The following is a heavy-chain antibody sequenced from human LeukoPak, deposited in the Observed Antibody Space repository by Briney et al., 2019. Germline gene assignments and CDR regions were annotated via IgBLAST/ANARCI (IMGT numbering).Heavy chain of an antibody. CDR1: GGSISSSSYY. CDR3: ACPLSPAAMGY. D-gene: IGHD2-2*01. CDR2: IYYSGST. V-gene: IGHV4-39*01. J-gene: IGHJ4*02. Sequence: SETLSLTCTVSGGSISSSSYYWGWIRQPPGKGLEWIGSIYYSGSTYYNPSLKSRVTISVDTSKNQFSLKLSSVTAADTAVYYCACPLSPAAMGYWGQGTLVTVSS.